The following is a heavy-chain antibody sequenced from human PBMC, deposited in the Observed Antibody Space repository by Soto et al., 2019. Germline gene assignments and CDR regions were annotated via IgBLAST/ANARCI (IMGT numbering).Heavy chain of an antibody. CDR2: IYHSGST. J-gene: IGHJ4*02. V-gene: IGHV4-30-2*01. CDR3: ASDLGGWLQFSY. D-gene: IGHD5-12*01. Sequence: QLQLQESGSGLVKPSQTLSLTCAVSGGSISSGGYSWSWIRQPPGNGLEWIGYIYHSGSTYYNPSLKSRVTISVDRSKNQFSLKLSSVTAADTAVYYCASDLGGWLQFSYWGQGTLVTVSS. CDR1: GGSISSGGYS.